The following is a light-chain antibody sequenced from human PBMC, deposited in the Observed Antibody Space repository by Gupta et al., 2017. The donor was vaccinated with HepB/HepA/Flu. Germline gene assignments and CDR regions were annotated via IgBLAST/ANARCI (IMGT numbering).Light chain of an antibody. CDR2: KAS. CDR3: QQYNSYPWT. CDR1: QRISSW. Sequence: DIQMNQSPSTLSAFVGDRVTISCRASQRISSWLAWYQQKPGKAPKVLIYKASSLESGGPSRFSGSGSGTEFTLTISSLQPDDFATYYCQQYNSYPWTFGQGTKVEIK. V-gene: IGKV1-5*03. J-gene: IGKJ1*01.